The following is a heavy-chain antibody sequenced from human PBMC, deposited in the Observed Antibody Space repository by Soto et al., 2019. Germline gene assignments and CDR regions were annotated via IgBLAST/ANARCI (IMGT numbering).Heavy chain of an antibody. Sequence: SETLSLTCAVYGGSFSGYYWSWIRQPPGKGLEWIGEINHSGSTNYNPSLKSRVTISVDTSKNQSSLKLSSVTAADTAVYYCARGGTDFGVVIPYYYYYYMDVWGKGTMVTVSS. CDR2: INHSGST. J-gene: IGHJ6*03. D-gene: IGHD3-3*01. V-gene: IGHV4-34*01. CDR1: GGSFSGYY. CDR3: ARGGTDFGVVIPYYYYYYMDV.